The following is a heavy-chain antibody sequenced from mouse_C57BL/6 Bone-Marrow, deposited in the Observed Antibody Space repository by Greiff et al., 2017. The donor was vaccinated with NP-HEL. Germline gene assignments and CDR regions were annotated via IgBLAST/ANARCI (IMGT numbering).Heavy chain of an antibody. CDR2: INPGSGGT. D-gene: IGHD1-1*01. CDR3: ARWGSSYGYFDV. CDR1: GYAFTNYL. J-gene: IGHJ1*03. V-gene: IGHV1-54*01. Sequence: QVQLQQSGAELVRPGTSVKVSCKASGYAFTNYLIEWVKQRPGQGLEWIGVINPGSGGTNYNEKFKGKATLTADKSSSTAYMQLSSLTSEDSAVYFCARWGSSYGYFDVWGTGTTVTVSS.